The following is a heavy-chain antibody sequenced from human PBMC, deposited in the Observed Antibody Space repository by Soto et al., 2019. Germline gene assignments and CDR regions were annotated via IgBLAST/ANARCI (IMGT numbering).Heavy chain of an antibody. Sequence: QLQLQESGPGLVKPSETLSLTCTVSGGAISSSSYYWGWIRQPPGKGLEWIGSIYYSGSTYYNPSLKSRVTISVDTSKNPFSLKLSSVTAAATAVYYCARHPAGVDAFDIWAKGQWSPSLQ. CDR3: ARHPAGVDAFDI. CDR1: GGAISSSSYY. J-gene: IGHJ3*02. CDR2: IYYSGST. V-gene: IGHV4-39*01.